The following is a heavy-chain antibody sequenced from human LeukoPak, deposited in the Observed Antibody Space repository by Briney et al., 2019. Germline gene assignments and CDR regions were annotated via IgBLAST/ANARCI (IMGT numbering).Heavy chain of an antibody. D-gene: IGHD1-26*01. V-gene: IGHV1-3*01. J-gene: IGHJ4*02. CDR3: ARVAGSYYDGDFDY. Sequence: ASVKVSCKASRYTFSNYDINWVRQATGQRLEWMGWINAGNGNTKYSQKFQGRVTITRDTSAGTAYMELSSLRSEDTAVYYCARVAGSYYDGDFDYWGQGTLVTVSS. CDR1: RYTFSNYD. CDR2: INAGNGNT.